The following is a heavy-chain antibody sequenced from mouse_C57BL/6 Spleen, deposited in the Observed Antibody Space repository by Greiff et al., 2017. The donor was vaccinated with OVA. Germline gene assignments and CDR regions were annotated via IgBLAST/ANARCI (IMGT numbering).Heavy chain of an antibody. CDR1: GYTFTDYY. CDR3: ARGMYFDV. Sequence: VKLMESGAELVRPGASVKLSCKASGYTFTDYYINWVKQRPGQGLEWIARIYPGSGNTYYNEKFKGKATLTAEKSSSTAYMQLSSLTSEDSAVYFCARGMYFDVWGTGTTVTVSS. J-gene: IGHJ1*03. V-gene: IGHV1-76*01. CDR2: IYPGSGNT.